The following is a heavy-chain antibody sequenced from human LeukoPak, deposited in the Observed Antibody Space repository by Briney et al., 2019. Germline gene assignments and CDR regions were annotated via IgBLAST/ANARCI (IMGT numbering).Heavy chain of an antibody. V-gene: IGHV3-9*01. CDR2: ISWNSGSI. CDR1: GFTFDDYA. D-gene: IGHD6-13*01. CDR3: AKDLGYSSSWSDY. J-gene: IGHJ4*02. Sequence: GGSLRLSCAASGFTFDDYAMHWVRQAPGKGLEWGLGISWNSGSIGYADPVKGRFTISRDNAKNSLYLQMNSLRAEDTALYYCAKDLGYSSSWSDYWGQGTLVTVSS.